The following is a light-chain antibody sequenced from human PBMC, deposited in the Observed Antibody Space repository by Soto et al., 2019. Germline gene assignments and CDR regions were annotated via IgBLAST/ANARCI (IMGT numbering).Light chain of an antibody. CDR1: QSIITY. J-gene: IGKJ1*01. CDR2: DAS. Sequence: EIVLTQSPATLSLSPGEIANLFFSARQSIITYLAFYPQTPGQAHRLLIYDASNRAPGIPARISGRGAGTDFTRSISRMQSEDLAVSHGKQYNKWPQTCGQRKKVDI. CDR3: KQYNKWPQT. V-gene: IGKV3-11*01.